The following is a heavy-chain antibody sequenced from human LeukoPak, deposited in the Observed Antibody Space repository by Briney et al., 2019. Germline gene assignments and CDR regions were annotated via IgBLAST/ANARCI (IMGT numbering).Heavy chain of an antibody. CDR3: ASGDPRYYYGLVVDNY. D-gene: IGHD3-10*01. V-gene: IGHV3-48*01. Sequence: GGSLRLSCAASGFTFSTYSMNWVRQAPGKGLEWVSYISSSSSTIYYADSVKGRFTISRDNAKNSLYLQMNSLRVEDTAVYYCASGDPRYYYGLVVDNYWGQGTLVTVSS. J-gene: IGHJ4*02. CDR1: GFTFSTYS. CDR2: ISSSSSTI.